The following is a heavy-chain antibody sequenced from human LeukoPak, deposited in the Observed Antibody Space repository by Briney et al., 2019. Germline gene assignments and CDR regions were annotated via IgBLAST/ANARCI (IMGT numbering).Heavy chain of an antibody. CDR1: GGSVSSGNYY. V-gene: IGHV4-61*01. Sequence: PSETLSLTCTVSGGSVSSGNYYWSWIRQPPGKGLEWIAYIYYSGSTNYNPSLKSRVTISVDTSKNQFSLKLSSVTAADTAVYYCARLDYYDSSGLYYFDYWGQGTLVTVSS. CDR3: ARLDYYDSSGLYYFDY. D-gene: IGHD3-22*01. CDR2: IYYSGST. J-gene: IGHJ4*02.